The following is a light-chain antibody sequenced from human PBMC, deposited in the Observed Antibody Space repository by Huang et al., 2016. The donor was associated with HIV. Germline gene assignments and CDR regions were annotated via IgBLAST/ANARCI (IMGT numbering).Light chain of an antibody. V-gene: IGKV4-1*01. Sequence: DIVMTQSPDSLAVSLGERATINCKSSQSVLHSSNNKNYLAWYQQRPGQPPKRLIYWAATRESGVPDRFSGSGSGTDFTLTISSLQAEDVAVYYCQQYYSTSLTFGGGTKVEIK. CDR3: QQYYSTSLT. J-gene: IGKJ4*01. CDR1: QSVLHSSNNKNY. CDR2: WAA.